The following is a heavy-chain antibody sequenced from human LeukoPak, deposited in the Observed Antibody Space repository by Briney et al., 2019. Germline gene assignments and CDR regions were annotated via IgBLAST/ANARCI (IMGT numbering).Heavy chain of an antibody. CDR3: AREVGYCSGGSCYFGFDY. Sequence: PGGSLRLSCAASGFTFSSYWMSWVRQAPGKGLEWVANIKQDGSEKYYVDSVKGRFTISRDNAKNSLYLQMNSLRAEDRAVYYRAREVGYCSGGSCYFGFDYWGQGTLVTVSS. D-gene: IGHD2-15*01. V-gene: IGHV3-7*03. CDR2: IKQDGSEK. J-gene: IGHJ4*02. CDR1: GFTFSSYW.